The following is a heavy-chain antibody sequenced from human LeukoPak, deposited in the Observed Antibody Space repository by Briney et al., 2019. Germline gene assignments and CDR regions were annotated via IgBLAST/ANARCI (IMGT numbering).Heavy chain of an antibody. Sequence: GGSLKLSCAASGLTVSTNYMRWIRQAPGKGLEWVSLIYAGGGTAYADSVKGRFTISRDNSKNTLYLQMNYVRAEDTAVYYCARDMAYHDMLTGYEVSRFFDYWGQGTLVTVSS. V-gene: IGHV3-53*01. D-gene: IGHD3-9*01. CDR1: GLTVSTNY. CDR3: ARDMAYHDMLTGYEVSRFFDY. CDR2: IYAGGGT. J-gene: IGHJ4*02.